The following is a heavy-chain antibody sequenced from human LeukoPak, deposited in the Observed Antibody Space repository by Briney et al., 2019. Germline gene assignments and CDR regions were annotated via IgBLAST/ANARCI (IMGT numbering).Heavy chain of an antibody. D-gene: IGHD6-13*01. Sequence: ASVKVSCKASGYTFTSYAMHWVRQAPGQRLEWMGWINAGNGNTKYSQKFQGRVTITRDTSASTAYMELSSLRSEDTAVYYCARDRWYGGYYYGMDVWGQGTTVTVSS. V-gene: IGHV1-3*01. CDR3: ARDRWYGGYYYGMDV. CDR1: GYTFTSYA. CDR2: INAGNGNT. J-gene: IGHJ6*02.